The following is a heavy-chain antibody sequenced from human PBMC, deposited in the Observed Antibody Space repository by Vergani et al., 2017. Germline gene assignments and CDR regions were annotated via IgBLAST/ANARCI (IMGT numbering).Heavy chain of an antibody. CDR3: ARVSREGPNSWYFDL. CDR1: GGSISSSNW. V-gene: IGHV4-4*02. D-gene: IGHD4-23*01. J-gene: IGHJ2*01. CDR2: IYYSGST. Sequence: QVQLQESGPGLVKPSGTLSLTCAVSGGSISSSNWWSWVRQPPGKGLEWIGYIYYSGSTYYNPSLKSRVTISVDTSKNQFSLKLSSVTAADTAVYYCARVSREGPNSWYFDLRGRGTLVTVSS.